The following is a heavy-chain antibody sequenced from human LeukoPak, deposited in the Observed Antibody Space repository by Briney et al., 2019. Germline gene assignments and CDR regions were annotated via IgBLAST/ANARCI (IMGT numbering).Heavy chain of an antibody. CDR1: GFTFSNYG. D-gene: IGHD1-26*01. J-gene: IGHJ4*02. CDR3: TRDMGGTYFDY. CDR2: IWYDGSNK. Sequence: GGSLRLSCAASGFTFSNYGMHWVRQAPGEGLEWVAAIWYDGSNKYYADSVKGRFTISRDNSKNTLYLQMNSLRAEDTAVYYCTRDMGGTYFDYWGQGTLVTVSS. V-gene: IGHV3-33*01.